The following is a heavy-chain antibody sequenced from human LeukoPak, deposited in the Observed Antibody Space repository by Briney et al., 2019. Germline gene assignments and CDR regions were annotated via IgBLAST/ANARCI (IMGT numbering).Heavy chain of an antibody. CDR2: IYYSGST. Sequence: TPSETLSLTCAVSGYSISSSYYWSWIRQPPGKGLEWIGYIYYSGSTNYNPSPKSRVTISVDTSKNQFSLKLSSVTAADTAVYYCARGRDGYNEVVEAFDIWGQGTMVTVSS. D-gene: IGHD5-24*01. J-gene: IGHJ3*02. CDR1: GYSISSSYY. V-gene: IGHV4-61*01. CDR3: ARGRDGYNEVVEAFDI.